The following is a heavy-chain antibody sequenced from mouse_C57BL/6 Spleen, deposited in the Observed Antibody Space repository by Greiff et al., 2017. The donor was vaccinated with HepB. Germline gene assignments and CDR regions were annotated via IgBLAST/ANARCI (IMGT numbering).Heavy chain of an antibody. CDR3: ARRDYYGSSYDY. V-gene: IGHV5-6*01. D-gene: IGHD1-1*01. J-gene: IGHJ2*01. CDR1: GFTFSSYG. CDR2: ISSGGSYT. Sequence: EVQGVESGGDLVKPGGSLKLSCAASGFTFSSYGMSWVRQTPDKRLEWVATISSGGSYTYYPDSVKGRFTISRDNAKNTLYLQMSSLKSEDTAMYYCARRDYYGSSYDYWGQGTTLTVSS.